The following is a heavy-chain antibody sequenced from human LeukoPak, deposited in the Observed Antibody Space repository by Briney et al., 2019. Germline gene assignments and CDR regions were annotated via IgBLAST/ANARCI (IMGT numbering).Heavy chain of an antibody. J-gene: IGHJ5*02. CDR2: IKQDGSEK. D-gene: IGHD1-26*01. Sequence: GGSLRLSCAASGFTFSSYWMSWVRQAPGKGLEWVANIKQDGSEKYYVDSVKGRFTISRDNAKNSLYLQMNSLRAEDTAVYYCARRIVGATRNNWFDPWGQGTQVTVSS. V-gene: IGHV3-7*01. CDR3: ARRIVGATRNNWFDP. CDR1: GFTFSSYW.